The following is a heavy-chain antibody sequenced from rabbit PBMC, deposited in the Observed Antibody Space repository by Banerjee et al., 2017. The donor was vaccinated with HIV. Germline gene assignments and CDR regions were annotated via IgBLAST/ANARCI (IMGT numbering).Heavy chain of an antibody. CDR2: IDTRDGDT. Sequence: QQQLVESGGDLVKPEGSLKLTCTASGFSFSGTYWICWVRQAPGKGLEWIACIDTRDGDTDYANWPKGRFTISKTSSTTVTLQMTSLTAADTATYFCVREAGYGGYGDANLWGPGTLVTVS. CDR1: GFSFSGTYW. J-gene: IGHJ4*01. CDR3: VREAGYGGYGDANL. V-gene: IGHV1S45*01. D-gene: IGHD6-1*01.